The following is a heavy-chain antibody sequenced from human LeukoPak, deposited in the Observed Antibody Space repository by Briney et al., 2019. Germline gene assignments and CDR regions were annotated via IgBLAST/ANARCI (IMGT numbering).Heavy chain of an antibody. CDR2: IYYSGST. Sequence: SETLSLTCTVSGGSISSYYWSWIRQPPGKGLEWIGYIYYSGSTNYNPSLKSRVTISVDTSKNQFSLKLSSVTAADTAVYCCASVVTGPYWYFDLWGRGTLVTVSS. D-gene: IGHD2-21*02. CDR1: GGSISSYY. J-gene: IGHJ2*01. V-gene: IGHV4-59*01. CDR3: ASVVTGPYWYFDL.